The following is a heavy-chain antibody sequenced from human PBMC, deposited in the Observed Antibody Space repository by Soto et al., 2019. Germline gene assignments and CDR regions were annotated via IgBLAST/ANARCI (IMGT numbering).Heavy chain of an antibody. CDR1: GFTFSSYG. CDR2: ISYDGSNK. CDR3: AKSVGRYYDSSGYYYTFDY. V-gene: IGHV3-30*18. D-gene: IGHD3-22*01. Sequence: QVQLVESGGGVVQPGRSLRLSCAASGFTFSSYGMHWVRQAPGKGLEWVAVISYDGSNKYYADSVKGRFTISRDNSKNTLYLQMNSLRAEDTAVYYCAKSVGRYYDSSGYYYTFDYWVQGTLVTVSS. J-gene: IGHJ4*02.